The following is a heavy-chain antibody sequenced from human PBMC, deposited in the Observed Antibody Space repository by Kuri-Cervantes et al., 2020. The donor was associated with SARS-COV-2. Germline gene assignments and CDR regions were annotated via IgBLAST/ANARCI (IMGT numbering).Heavy chain of an antibody. CDR1: GFTFSSYA. V-gene: IGHV3-30*04. CDR3: AKDLAVAGSEDDS. J-gene: IGHJ4*02. Sequence: GESLKISCAASGFTFSSYAMHWVRQAPGKGLEWVAVISYDGSNKYYADSVKGRFTISRGNSRNTLYLQMNSLSAEDTAVYYCAKDLAVAGSEDDSWGQGTLVTVSS. CDR2: ISYDGSNK. D-gene: IGHD6-19*01.